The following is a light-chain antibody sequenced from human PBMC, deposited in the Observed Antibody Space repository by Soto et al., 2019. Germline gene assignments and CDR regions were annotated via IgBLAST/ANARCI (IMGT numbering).Light chain of an antibody. Sequence: EIVLTQSPGTLSLSPGERATLSCRASQSVSSSYLAWYQQKPGQAPRLLIYGASSRATGIPDRFSGSGSGTDFTLTISRLEPEDFAVYYRQQYGSSLLTFGPGTKVDIK. CDR3: QQYGSSLLT. J-gene: IGKJ3*01. V-gene: IGKV3-20*01. CDR2: GAS. CDR1: QSVSSSY.